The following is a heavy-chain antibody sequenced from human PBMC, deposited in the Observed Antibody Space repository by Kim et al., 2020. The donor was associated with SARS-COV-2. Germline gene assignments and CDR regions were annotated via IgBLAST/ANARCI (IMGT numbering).Heavy chain of an antibody. CDR2: IYLGDSDT. J-gene: IGHJ4*02. Sequence: GESLKISCKGSGYSFTSYWIGWVRQMPGKGLEWMGIIYLGDSDTRYSPSFQGQVTISADKSISTAYLQWSSLKASDTAMYYCARPRGLYGDYEEGGGFDYWGQGTLVTVSS. D-gene: IGHD4-17*01. CDR1: GYSFTSYW. CDR3: ARPRGLYGDYEEGGGFDY. V-gene: IGHV5-51*01.